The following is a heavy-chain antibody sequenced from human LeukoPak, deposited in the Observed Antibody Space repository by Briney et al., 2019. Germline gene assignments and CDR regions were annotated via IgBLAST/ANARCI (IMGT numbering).Heavy chain of an antibody. Sequence: PSETLSLTCTVSGGSISSYYWSWIRQPPGKGLEWIGYIYYSGSTYYNPSLKSRVTISVDRSKNQFSLKLSSVTAADTAVYYCARAGGPFDPWGQGTLVTVSS. V-gene: IGHV4-59*12. CDR1: GGSISSYY. CDR2: IYYSGST. CDR3: ARAGGPFDP. J-gene: IGHJ5*02. D-gene: IGHD3-16*01.